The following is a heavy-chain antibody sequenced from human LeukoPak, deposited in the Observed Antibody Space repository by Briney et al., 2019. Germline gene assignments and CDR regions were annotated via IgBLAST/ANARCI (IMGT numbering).Heavy chain of an antibody. V-gene: IGHV4-59*08. D-gene: IGHD3-10*01. CDR1: GESISGFY. Sequence: PSETLSLTCTVSGESISGFYWTWIRQPPGKGLEWIEYIYYSGSTNYNPSLKSRVTISVDTSKNQFSLKLSSVTAADTAVYYCARHYGSGTEVDYWGQGTLVTVSS. CDR2: IYYSGST. CDR3: ARHYGSGTEVDY. J-gene: IGHJ4*02.